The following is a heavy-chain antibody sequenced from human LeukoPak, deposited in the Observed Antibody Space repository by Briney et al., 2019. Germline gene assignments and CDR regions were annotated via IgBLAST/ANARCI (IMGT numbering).Heavy chain of an antibody. J-gene: IGHJ4*02. CDR3: VGDYGWLSAH. CDR2: IKQDGSEK. D-gene: IGHD6-19*01. V-gene: IGHV3-7*01. CDR1: GFTFSSYW. Sequence: GGSLRLSCAGSGFTFSSYWMNWVRQAPGKGLEWVATIKQDGSEKYYVDSVKGRFTISRDNAKNSVYLQMNNLRAEDTAMYYCVGDYGWLSAHWSQGTLVTVSP.